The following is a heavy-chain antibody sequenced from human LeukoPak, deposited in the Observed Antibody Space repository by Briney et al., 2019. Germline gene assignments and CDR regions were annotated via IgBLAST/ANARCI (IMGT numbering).Heavy chain of an antibody. Sequence: GGSLRLSCAASGFTVSSNYMSWVRQAPGKGLEWVSVIYAGGTTYYADSVKGRFTISRDNSKNTVYLQINSLSAEDTAIYYCVRETLAGFDYWGQGTLVTVSS. CDR3: VRETLAGFDY. D-gene: IGHD6-19*01. V-gene: IGHV3-53*01. J-gene: IGHJ4*02. CDR2: IYAGGTT. CDR1: GFTVSSNY.